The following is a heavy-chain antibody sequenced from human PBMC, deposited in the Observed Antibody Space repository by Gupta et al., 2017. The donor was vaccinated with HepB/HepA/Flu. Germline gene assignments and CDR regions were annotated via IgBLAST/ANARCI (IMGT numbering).Heavy chain of an antibody. CDR1: GFTFSDYG. D-gene: IGHD4/OR15-4a*01. V-gene: IGHV3-33*01. CDR2: IWYDGSKQ. Sequence: VQLVESGGGVVQPGRSLRLSCATSGFTFSDYGMHWVRQAPGKGLEWVAFIWYDGSKQDYEDSVKGRFTISRDISKNTLYLQMNSLRAEDTSIYYCARGLFGNKVPFEYWGQGTLVTVSS. CDR3: ARGLFGNKVPFEY. J-gene: IGHJ4*02.